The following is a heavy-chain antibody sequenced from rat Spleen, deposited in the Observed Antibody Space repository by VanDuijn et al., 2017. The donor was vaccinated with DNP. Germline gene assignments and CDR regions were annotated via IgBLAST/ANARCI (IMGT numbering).Heavy chain of an antibody. CDR1: GFTFNKDW. CDR3: ASGFGWFAY. D-gene: IGHD4-1*01. CDR2: ITTGGEIT. V-gene: IGHV5-31*01. Sequence: EVQLVESGGGLVQPGRSLRLSCVASGFTFNKDWMTWVRQVPGKGLEWIASITTGGEITYYPDSVKGRFTISRDHATTTLYLRLNSLRSEDTAIYYCASGFGWFAYWGQGTLVTVSS. J-gene: IGHJ3*01.